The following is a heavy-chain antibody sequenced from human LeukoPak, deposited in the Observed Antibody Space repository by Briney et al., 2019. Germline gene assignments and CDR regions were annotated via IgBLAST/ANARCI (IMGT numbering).Heavy chain of an antibody. CDR3: ARLSPGHGDYYYYYMDV. D-gene: IGHD2/OR15-2a*01. CDR1: GGSISSGSYY. J-gene: IGHJ6*03. CDR2: IYTSGST. Sequence: SETLSLTCTVSGGSISSGSYYWSWIRQPAGKGLEWIGRIYTSGSTNYNPSLKSRVTISVDTSKNQFSLKLSSVTAADTAVYYCARLSPGHGDYYYYYMDVWGKGTTVTVSS. V-gene: IGHV4-61*02.